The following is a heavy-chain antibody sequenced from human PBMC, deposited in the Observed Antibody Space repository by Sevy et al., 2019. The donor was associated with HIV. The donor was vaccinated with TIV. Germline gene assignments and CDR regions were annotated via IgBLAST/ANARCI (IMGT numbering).Heavy chain of an antibody. J-gene: IGHJ3*01. V-gene: IGHV3-7*03. CDR2: IKQDESEK. D-gene: IGHD2-21*01. CDR3: AKIDDGDFGGVVRV. Sequence: GGSLRLSCAASEFTFNRYWMSWVRQAPGKGLEWVANIKQDESEKHYADSVKGRFTISRDNTKNSLFLQLDTVRDEDSAIYYCAKIDDGDFGGVVRVWGQGTMVTVSS. CDR1: EFTFNRYW.